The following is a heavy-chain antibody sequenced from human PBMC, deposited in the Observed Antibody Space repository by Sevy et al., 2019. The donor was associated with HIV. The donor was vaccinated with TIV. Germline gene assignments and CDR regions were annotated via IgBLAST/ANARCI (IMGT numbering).Heavy chain of an antibody. D-gene: IGHD6-6*01. Sequence: GGSLRLSCAASGFTFSDYYMSWIRQAPGKGLEWVSYISSSSSCTNYAGSGKGRFSISRDNARNSLYLQMNSLRAEDTAVYYCARGHPNQSIAARPPYYYYGMDVWGQGTTVTVSS. V-gene: IGHV3-11*06. CDR2: ISSSSSCT. CDR3: ARGHPNQSIAARPPYYYYGMDV. J-gene: IGHJ6*02. CDR1: GFTFSDYY.